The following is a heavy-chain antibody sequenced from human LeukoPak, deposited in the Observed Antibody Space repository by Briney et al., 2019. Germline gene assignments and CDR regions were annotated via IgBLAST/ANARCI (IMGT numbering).Heavy chain of an antibody. V-gene: IGHV4-61*02. CDR2: IYTGGST. J-gene: IGHJ6*03. D-gene: IGHD3-10*01. CDR3: ARTYYGSGSLYYYYYYMDV. Sequence: SETLSLTCTVSGGSISSGDYYWSWIRQPAGKALQWIGRIYTGGSTNYNPSLKSRVTISVDTSRNQFSLNLSSVTAADTAVYYCARTYYGSGSLYYYYYYMDVWGKGTTVTVSS. CDR1: GGSISSGDYY.